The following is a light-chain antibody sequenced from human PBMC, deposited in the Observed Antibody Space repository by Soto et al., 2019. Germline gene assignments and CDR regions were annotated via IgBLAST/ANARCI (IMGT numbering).Light chain of an antibody. Sequence: SGSPGQSVTISCTGTSSDVGGYDYVSWYQQHPGKAPKLMIYEVTIRPSGVSDRFTGSKSGNTASLTVSGLQAEDEADYYCSSYTGGNPSYVFGTGTKITVL. V-gene: IGLV2-8*01. CDR2: EVT. CDR3: SSYTGGNPSYV. CDR1: SSDVGGYDY. J-gene: IGLJ1*01.